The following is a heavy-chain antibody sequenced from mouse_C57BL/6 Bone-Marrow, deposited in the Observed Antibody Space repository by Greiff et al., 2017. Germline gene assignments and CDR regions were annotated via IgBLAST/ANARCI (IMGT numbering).Heavy chain of an antibody. CDR1: GYTFTSYW. Sequence: QVQLKESGAELVKPGASVKMSCKASGYTFTSYWITWVKQRPGQGLEWIGDIYPGSGSTNYNEKFKSKATLTVDTSSSTAYMQLSSLTSEDSAVYYCARHYYSNYWYFDVWGRGTTVTVSS. J-gene: IGHJ1*03. V-gene: IGHV1-55*01. CDR2: IYPGSGST. CDR3: ARHYYSNYWYFDV. D-gene: IGHD2-5*01.